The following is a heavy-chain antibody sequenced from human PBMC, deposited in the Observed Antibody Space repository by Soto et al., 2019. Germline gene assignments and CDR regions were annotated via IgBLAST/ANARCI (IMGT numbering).Heavy chain of an antibody. Sequence: QVQLVQSGAEVKKPGSSVKVSCKASGGTLSSYAISWVRQAPGQGVEWMGGIIPIFGTANYAQKFQGRVTITADESTSTAYMELSSLRSEDTAVYYCARGPDYGGNSYYFDYWGQGTLVTVSS. CDR2: IIPIFGTA. V-gene: IGHV1-69*01. J-gene: IGHJ4*02. CDR1: GGTLSSYA. D-gene: IGHD4-17*01. CDR3: ARGPDYGGNSYYFDY.